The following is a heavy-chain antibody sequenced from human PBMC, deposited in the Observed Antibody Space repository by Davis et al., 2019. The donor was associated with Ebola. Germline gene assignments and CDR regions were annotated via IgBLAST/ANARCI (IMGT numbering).Heavy chain of an antibody. CDR3: AVVPAASPHYYYGMDV. CDR2: ISAYNGNT. J-gene: IGHJ6*02. Sequence: ASVTVSCKASGYTFTSYGISWVRQAPGQGLEWMGWISAYNGNTNYEQKLQGRVTMTTDTSTSTAYMELRSLRSDDTAVYYCAVVPAASPHYYYGMDVWGQGTTVTVSS. D-gene: IGHD2-2*01. V-gene: IGHV1-18*01. CDR1: GYTFTSYG.